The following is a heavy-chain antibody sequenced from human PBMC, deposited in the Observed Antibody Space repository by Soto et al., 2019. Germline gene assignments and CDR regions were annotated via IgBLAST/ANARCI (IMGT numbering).Heavy chain of an antibody. V-gene: IGHV4-61*08. D-gene: IGHD3-22*01. J-gene: IGHJ3*02. CDR1: GGSVSSGDYY. CDR2: IYYSGST. Sequence: PSETLSVTCTVSGGSVSSGDYYWSWIRQPPGKGLEWIGYIYYSGSTNYNPSLKSRVTISVDTSKNQFSLKLSSVTAADTAVYYCARLRIYYDSSRGTVYAFDMWGQGTMVTVSS. CDR3: ARLRIYYDSSRGTVYAFDM.